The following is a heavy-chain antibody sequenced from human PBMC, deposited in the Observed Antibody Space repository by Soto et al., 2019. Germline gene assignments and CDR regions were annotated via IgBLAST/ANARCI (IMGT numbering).Heavy chain of an antibody. CDR1: GFTFSSYA. J-gene: IGHJ6*02. V-gene: IGHV3-64D*06. Sequence: GGSLRLSCSTSGFTFSSYAMHWVRQAPGKGLEYVSAISSNGGSTYYADSVKGRFTISRDNSKNTLYLQMSSLRAEDTAVYYCVKEKGNYGDYRFTIMDYGMDVWGQGTTVTVSS. D-gene: IGHD4-17*01. CDR3: VKEKGNYGDYRFTIMDYGMDV. CDR2: ISSNGGST.